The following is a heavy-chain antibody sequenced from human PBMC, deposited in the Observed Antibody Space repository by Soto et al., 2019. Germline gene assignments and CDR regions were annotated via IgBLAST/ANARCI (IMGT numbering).Heavy chain of an antibody. Sequence: GGSLRLSCAATGFTFSVYAMTWVRQAPGKGLEWVSAVTANGGSTYSADSVKGRFTISRDNSKNTLFLQMNSLRAEDTAVYYCASLGVGDWANYYYYYGMDAWGQGTTVTVSS. CDR1: GFTFSVYA. CDR2: VTANGGST. V-gene: IGHV3-23*01. J-gene: IGHJ6*02. CDR3: ASLGVGDWANYYYYYGMDA. D-gene: IGHD2-21*02.